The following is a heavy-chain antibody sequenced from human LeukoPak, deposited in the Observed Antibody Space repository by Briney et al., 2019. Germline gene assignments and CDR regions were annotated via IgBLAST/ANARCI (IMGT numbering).Heavy chain of an antibody. Sequence: ASVKVSCKASGYTFSSYGISWVRQAPGQGLEWMGWISACNGNTNFAQEFQGRVTMTTDTSTSTASMELRSLRSDDTAVYYCARDNTWYFDLWGRGTLVTVSS. CDR3: ARDNTWYFDL. J-gene: IGHJ2*01. CDR1: GYTFSSYG. D-gene: IGHD2/OR15-2a*01. CDR2: ISACNGNT. V-gene: IGHV1-18*01.